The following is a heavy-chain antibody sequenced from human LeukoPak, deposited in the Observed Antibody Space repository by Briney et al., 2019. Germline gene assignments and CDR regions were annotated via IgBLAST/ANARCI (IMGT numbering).Heavy chain of an antibody. CDR2: IKQDGSEK. Sequence: PGGSLRLSCSASGFIFNTYWMSWVRQAPGKGLEWVANIKQDGSEKHYVDSVKGRFTISRDNAKNSLYLQMNSLRVEDTAVYYCARTSGAGSTFDYWGQGTLVTVSS. D-gene: IGHD1-1*01. CDR3: ARTSGAGSTFDY. J-gene: IGHJ4*02. V-gene: IGHV3-7*01. CDR1: GFIFNTYW.